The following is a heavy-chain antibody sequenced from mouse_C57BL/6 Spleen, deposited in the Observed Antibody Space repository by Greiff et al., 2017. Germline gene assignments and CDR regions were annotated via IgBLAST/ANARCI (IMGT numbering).Heavy chain of an antibody. D-gene: IGHD2-4*01. V-gene: IGHV1-55*01. CDR3: ARAYDYDRAMDY. CDR1: GYTFTSYW. CDR2: IYPGSGST. J-gene: IGHJ4*01. Sequence: VKLQQPGAELVKPGASVKMSCKASGYTFTSYWITWVKQRPGQGLEWIGDIYPGSGSTNYNEKFKSKATLTVDTSSSTAYMQLSSLTSEDSAVYYCARAYDYDRAMDYWGQGTSVTVSS.